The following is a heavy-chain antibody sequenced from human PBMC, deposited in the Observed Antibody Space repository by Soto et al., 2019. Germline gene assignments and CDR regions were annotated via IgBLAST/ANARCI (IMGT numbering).Heavy chain of an antibody. J-gene: IGHJ5*02. CDR1: GYTFTSYG. D-gene: IGHD2-2*02. CDR2: ISAYNGNT. CDR3: ARHSCSSTSCYSVYNWFDP. Sequence: ASGKVSCKASGYTFTSYGISWVRQAPGQGLEWMGWISAYNGNTNYAQKLQGRVTMTTDTSTSTAYMELRSLRSDDTAVYYCARHSCSSTSCYSVYNWFDPWGQGTLVTVSS. V-gene: IGHV1-18*01.